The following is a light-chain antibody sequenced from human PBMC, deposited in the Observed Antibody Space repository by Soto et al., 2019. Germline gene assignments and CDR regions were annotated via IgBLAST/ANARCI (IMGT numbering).Light chain of an antibody. CDR1: SSNIGSNY. J-gene: IGLJ2*01. V-gene: IGLV1-47*01. CDR3: AAWDDSLSAV. Sequence: QSVLTQPPSASGTPGQRVTISCSGSSSNIGSNYVYWYQHLPGTAPKLRIYRNNQRPSGVPDRFSGSKSGTSASLAISGLRSEDEADYYCAAWDDSLSAVFGGGTKLTVL. CDR2: RNN.